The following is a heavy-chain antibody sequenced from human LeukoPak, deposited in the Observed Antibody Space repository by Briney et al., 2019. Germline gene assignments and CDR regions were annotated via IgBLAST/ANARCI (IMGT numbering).Heavy chain of an antibody. CDR2: IYYSGST. Sequence: SETLSLTCTVSGGSISSYYWSWIRQPPGKGLEWIGYIYYSGSTNYNPSLKSRVTISVDTPKNQFSLKLSSVTAADTAVYYCARDNDSSGYYDYWGQGTLVTVSS. CDR3: ARDNDSSGYYDY. V-gene: IGHV4-59*01. CDR1: GGSISSYY. J-gene: IGHJ4*02. D-gene: IGHD3-22*01.